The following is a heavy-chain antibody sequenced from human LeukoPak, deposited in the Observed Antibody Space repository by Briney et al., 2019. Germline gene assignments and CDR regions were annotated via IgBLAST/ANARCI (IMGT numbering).Heavy chain of an antibody. CDR2: SRSKAKNYAT. V-gene: IGHV3-73*01. CDR3: TRQAARGEYSTSAPFDY. D-gene: IGHD6-6*01. Sequence: GGSLRLSCAASGFSFSGSARVWVRQASGKGLEWVARSRSKAKNYATAYGASVKGRFTISRDDSKYTAYLQMNRLKSEDTAVYYCTRQAARGEYSTSAPFDYWGQGTLVTVSS. J-gene: IGHJ4*02. CDR1: GFSFSGSA.